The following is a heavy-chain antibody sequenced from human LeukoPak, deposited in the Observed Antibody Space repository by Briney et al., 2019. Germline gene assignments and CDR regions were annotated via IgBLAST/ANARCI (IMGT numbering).Heavy chain of an antibody. CDR1: GGTFSSYA. CDR2: IIPILDIP. Sequence: ASVKVSCKASGGTFSSYAISWVRQAPGQGLEWMGRIIPILDIPNYAQKFQGRVAITADKSTGTAYMELSSLRSEDTAVYYCAKVPYGSGSYSTLDYWGQGTLVTVSS. D-gene: IGHD3-10*01. J-gene: IGHJ4*02. V-gene: IGHV1-69*04. CDR3: AKVPYGSGSYSTLDY.